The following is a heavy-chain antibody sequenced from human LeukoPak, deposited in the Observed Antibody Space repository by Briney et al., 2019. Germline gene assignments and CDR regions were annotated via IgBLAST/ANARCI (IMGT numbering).Heavy chain of an antibody. CDR1: VFTFSGSA. Sequence: GGPLRLSCAASVFTFSGSAMHWVRQASGKALEGVGRIRSKANSYATAYAASVKGRFTISRDDSKNTAYLQMNSLKTEDTAVYYCTRGIGYCSGGSCYFDYWGQGTLVTVSS. V-gene: IGHV3-73*01. CDR2: IRSKANSYAT. D-gene: IGHD2-15*01. CDR3: TRGIGYCSGGSCYFDY. J-gene: IGHJ4*02.